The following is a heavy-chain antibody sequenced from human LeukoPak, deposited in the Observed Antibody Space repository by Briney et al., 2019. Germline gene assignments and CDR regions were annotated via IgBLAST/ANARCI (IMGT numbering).Heavy chain of an antibody. CDR1: GGSISSYY. Sequence: SETLSLTCTVSGGSISSYYWSWIRQPPGKGLEWIGYIYYSGSTNYNPSLKSRVTISVDTSKNQFSLKLSSVTAADTAVYYCASGRYRGSLDYWGQGTLVTVSS. D-gene: IGHD3-16*02. V-gene: IGHV4-59*12. J-gene: IGHJ4*02. CDR3: ASGRYRGSLDY. CDR2: IYYSGST.